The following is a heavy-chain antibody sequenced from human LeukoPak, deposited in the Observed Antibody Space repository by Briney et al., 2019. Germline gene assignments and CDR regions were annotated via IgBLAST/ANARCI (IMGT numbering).Heavy chain of an antibody. Sequence: GGSLRLSCAASGFTFSSYAMSWVRQAPGKGLEWVSAISGSGGSTYYADSVKGRFTISRDNSKNTLDVQMNSLRAEDTAVYYCARDPYYYGSGIWGYFDYWGQGTLVTVSS. CDR2: ISGSGGST. CDR3: ARDPYYYGSGIWGYFDY. D-gene: IGHD3-10*01. V-gene: IGHV3-23*01. CDR1: GFTFSSYA. J-gene: IGHJ4*02.